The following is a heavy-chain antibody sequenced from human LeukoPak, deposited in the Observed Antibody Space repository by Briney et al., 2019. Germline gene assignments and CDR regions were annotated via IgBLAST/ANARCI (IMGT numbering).Heavy chain of an antibody. D-gene: IGHD1-1*01. CDR3: ARDYNWNPPDY. V-gene: IGHV3-74*01. CDR1: GXSFSNYW. CDR2: INSDGSST. J-gene: IGHJ4*02. Sequence: GGSLRLSCAASGXSFSNYWMHWVRQAPGKGLVWVSRINSDGSSTSYADFVKGRFTISRDNAKNTLYLQMNTLRDEDTAVYYCARDYNWNPPDYWGQGTLVTVSS.